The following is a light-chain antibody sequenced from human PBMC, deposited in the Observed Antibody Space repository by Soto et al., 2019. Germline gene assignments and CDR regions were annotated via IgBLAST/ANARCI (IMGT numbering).Light chain of an antibody. CDR2: GAS. CDR3: QQYGSSPPT. CDR1: QSVSSNY. V-gene: IGKV3-20*01. J-gene: IGKJ1*01. Sequence: EIVLTQSPGTLSLSPGERATLSCRASQSVSSNYLAWYQRKPGQAPRLLIYGASNRATGIPNRFSGSGSGTDFTLTITRLEPEDFVVYYCQQYGSSPPTFGQGTMMEI.